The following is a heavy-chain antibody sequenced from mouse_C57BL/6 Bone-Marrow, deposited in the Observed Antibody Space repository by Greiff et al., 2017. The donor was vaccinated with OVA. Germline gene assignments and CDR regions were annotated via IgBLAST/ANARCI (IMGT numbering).Heavy chain of an antibody. V-gene: IGHV1-76*01. CDR1: GYTFTDYY. CDR3: ARERNYYGSSGEYAMDY. Sequence: QVQLQQSGAELVRPGASVKLSCKASGYTFTDYYINWVKQRPGQGLEWIARIYPGSGNTYYNEKFKGKATLTAEKSSSTAYMQLSSLTSEDSAVYFCARERNYYGSSGEYAMDYWGQGTSGTVSS. CDR2: IYPGSGNT. J-gene: IGHJ4*01. D-gene: IGHD1-1*01.